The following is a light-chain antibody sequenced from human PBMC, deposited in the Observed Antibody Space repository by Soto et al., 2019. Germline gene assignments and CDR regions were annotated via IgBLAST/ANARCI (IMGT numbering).Light chain of an antibody. V-gene: IGLV2-11*01. CDR2: DVS. Sequence: QSVLTQPRSVSGSPGQSVTISCTGTSSDVGGYNYVSWYQQHPGKAPKLMISDVSKRPSGVPDRFSGSKSGNTASLTISGLQAEDEAHYYCCSFSGGPYVFGTGTKSPS. CDR3: CSFSGGPYV. CDR1: SSDVGGYNY. J-gene: IGLJ1*01.